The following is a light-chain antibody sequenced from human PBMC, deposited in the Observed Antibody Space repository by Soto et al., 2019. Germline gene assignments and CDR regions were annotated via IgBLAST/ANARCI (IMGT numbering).Light chain of an antibody. CDR2: DAS. V-gene: IGKV3-15*01. Sequence: EIVMTQSPATLSVSPGERATHSCRASQSVSSNLAWYQQKPGQAPRLLIYDASTRATGIPARFSGSGSGTEFTLTISSLQSEDFALYYCQQYNNWPPYTFGQGTKLEIK. J-gene: IGKJ2*01. CDR3: QQYNNWPPYT. CDR1: QSVSSN.